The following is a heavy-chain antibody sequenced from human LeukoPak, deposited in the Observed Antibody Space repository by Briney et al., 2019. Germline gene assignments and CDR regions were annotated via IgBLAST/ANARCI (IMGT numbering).Heavy chain of an antibody. J-gene: IGHJ6*02. CDR1: GFTFSNAW. CDR3: TTGIVVVPAALYYYYGMDV. V-gene: IGHV3-15*01. Sequence: GGSLRLSCAASGFTFSNAWMSWVRQAPGKGLEWVGRIKSKTDGGTTDYAAPVKGRFTISRDDSKNTLYLQMNSLKTEDTAVYYCTTGIVVVPAALYYYYGMDVWGRGTTVTVSS. D-gene: IGHD2-2*01. CDR2: IKSKTDGGTT.